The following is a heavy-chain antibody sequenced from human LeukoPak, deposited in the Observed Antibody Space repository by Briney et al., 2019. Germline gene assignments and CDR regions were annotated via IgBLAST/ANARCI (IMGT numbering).Heavy chain of an antibody. CDR1: GFTFSSYG. V-gene: IGHV3-30*02. D-gene: IGHD3-9*01. Sequence: GRSLRLSCAASGFTFSSYGMHWVRQAPGKGLEWVAFIRYDGSNKYYADSVKGRFTISRDNSKNTLYLQMNSLRAEDTAVYYCAKEHYDILTEGDYWGQGTLVTVSS. CDR3: AKEHYDILTEGDY. CDR2: IRYDGSNK. J-gene: IGHJ4*02.